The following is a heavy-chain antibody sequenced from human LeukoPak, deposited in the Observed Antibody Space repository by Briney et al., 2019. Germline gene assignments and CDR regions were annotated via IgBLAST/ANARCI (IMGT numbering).Heavy chain of an antibody. CDR3: ARHVRQQLPPKAFDY. V-gene: IGHV4-39*01. J-gene: IGHJ4*02. CDR1: GGSISSGIYY. D-gene: IGHD6-13*01. CDR2: IYYSGNT. Sequence: PSETLSLTCTVSGGSISSGIYYRGWIRQPPGKGLEWIGSIYYSGNTYYNPSLKSRVTISVDTSKNQLSLKLNSVTAADTAVYYCARHVRQQLPPKAFDYWGQGTLVTVSS.